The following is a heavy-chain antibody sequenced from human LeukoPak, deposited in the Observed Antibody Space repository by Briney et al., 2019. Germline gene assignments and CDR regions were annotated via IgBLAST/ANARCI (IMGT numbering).Heavy chain of an antibody. CDR3: ATGSRIAVPHGYYFDY. CDR1: GYTLTELS. D-gene: IGHD6-19*01. J-gene: IGHJ4*02. Sequence: ASVKVSCKVSGYTLTELSMHWVRQAPGKGLEWMGGFDPEDGETIYAQKFQGRVTMTEDTSTDTAYMELSSLRSEDAAVYYCATGSRIAVPHGYYFDYWGQGTLVTVSS. V-gene: IGHV1-24*01. CDR2: FDPEDGET.